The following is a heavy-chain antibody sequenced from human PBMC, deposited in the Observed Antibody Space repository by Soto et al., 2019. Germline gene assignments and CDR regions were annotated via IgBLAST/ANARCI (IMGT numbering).Heavy chain of an antibody. D-gene: IGHD5-18*01. CDR3: ARGGYSYRNDY. J-gene: IGHJ4*02. V-gene: IGHV4-4*02. Sequence: SETLSLTCAVSGGSISSSNWWSWVRQPPGKGLEWIGEIYHSGSTNYNPSLKGRVTISVDKSKNQFSLKLSSVTAADTAVYYCARGGYSYRNDYWGQGALVTVSS. CDR1: GGSISSSNW. CDR2: IYHSGST.